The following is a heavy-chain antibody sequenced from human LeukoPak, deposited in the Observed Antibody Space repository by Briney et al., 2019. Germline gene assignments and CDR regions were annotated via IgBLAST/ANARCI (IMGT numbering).Heavy chain of an antibody. CDR2: ISGSGSTI. D-gene: IGHD4-23*01. CDR1: GFTFSDYY. CDR3: ARLPSGNFDFDH. Sequence: PGGSLRLSCATSGFTFSDYYMTWIRQAPGKGLEWISYISGSGSTIHYADSMKGRFTISRDNAKNSLYLQMNSLRAEDTAVYYCARLPSGNFDFDHWGQGTLVAVSS. J-gene: IGHJ4*02. V-gene: IGHV3-11*01.